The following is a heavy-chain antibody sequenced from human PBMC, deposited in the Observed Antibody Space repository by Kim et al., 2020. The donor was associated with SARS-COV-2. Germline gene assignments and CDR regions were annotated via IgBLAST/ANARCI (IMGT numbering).Heavy chain of an antibody. CDR1: GYTFTGYY. CDR2: INPNSGGT. Sequence: ASVKVSCKASGYTFTGYYMHWVRQAPGQGLEWMGRINPNSGGTNYAQKFQGRVTMTRDTSISTAYMELSRLRSDDTAVYYCARDGQLERRDAFDIWGQGTMVTVSS. D-gene: IGHD1-1*01. CDR3: ARDGQLERRDAFDI. J-gene: IGHJ3*02. V-gene: IGHV1-2*06.